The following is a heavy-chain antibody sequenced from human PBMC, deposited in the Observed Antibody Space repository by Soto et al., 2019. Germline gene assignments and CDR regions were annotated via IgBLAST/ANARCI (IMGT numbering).Heavy chain of an antibody. Sequence: QVHLVQSGAEVKKPGASVKLSCRASGYPFTSNGITWVRQPPGQGLEWMGWISAHNGNTDNAQKLQGRVIVTRDTSTSTAYMELRSLISDDTAVYYCARGRYGEYWGQGALVTVSS. V-gene: IGHV1-18*01. CDR1: GYPFTSNG. D-gene: IGHD3-10*01. CDR2: ISAHNGNT. CDR3: ARGRYGEY. J-gene: IGHJ4*02.